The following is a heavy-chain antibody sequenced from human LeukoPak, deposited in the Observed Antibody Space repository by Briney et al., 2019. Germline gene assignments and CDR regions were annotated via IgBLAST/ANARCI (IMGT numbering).Heavy chain of an antibody. CDR2: VSGDGGVT. CDR3: AKGNNSLSFNFDY. CDR1: GFTFRDYS. Sequence: PGGSLRLSCAASGFTFRDYSMHWVRQAPRKGLEWVSLVSGDGGVTHYADSVKGRFTISRDNSKNSLYPQMSSLRVQDTAFYYCAKGNNSLSFNFDYWGQGTLVTVSS. V-gene: IGHV3-43*02. J-gene: IGHJ4*02. D-gene: IGHD2/OR15-2a*01.